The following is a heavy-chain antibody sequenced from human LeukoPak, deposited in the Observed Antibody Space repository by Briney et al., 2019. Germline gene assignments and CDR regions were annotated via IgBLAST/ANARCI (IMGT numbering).Heavy chain of an antibody. J-gene: IGHJ3*01. CDR2: IYYSGST. CDR3: AQNSSGSGFDV. CDR1: GYSISSSDY. D-gene: IGHD6-19*01. Sequence: SETLSLTCAVSGYSISSSDYWGWIRQPPGKGLEWIASIYYSGSTHYNPSLKSRVTISVDTSKRQFSLNVNSVTAADTAIYYCAQNSSGSGFDVWGQGTMVSVSS. V-gene: IGHV4-38-2*01.